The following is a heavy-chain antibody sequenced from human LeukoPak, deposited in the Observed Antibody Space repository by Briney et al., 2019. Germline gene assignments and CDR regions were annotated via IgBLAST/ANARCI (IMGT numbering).Heavy chain of an antibody. V-gene: IGHV3-15*01. J-gene: IGHJ4*02. D-gene: IGHD1-26*01. Sequence: PGGSLRLSCAASGCTFSTYAMSWVRQAPGKGLEWVGRIKSTTDGGTTAYATPVKGRFTISRDDSKNMLYLQMNSLKTEDTAVYYCTTALQWDPPGFDYWGQGTLVTVSS. CDR1: GCTFSTYA. CDR3: TTALQWDPPGFDY. CDR2: IKSTTDGGTT.